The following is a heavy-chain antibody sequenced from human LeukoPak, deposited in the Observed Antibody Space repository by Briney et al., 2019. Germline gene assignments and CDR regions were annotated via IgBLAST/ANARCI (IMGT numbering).Heavy chain of an antibody. V-gene: IGHV3-20*01. CDR2: INWNGGST. CDR1: GFTFSSYA. J-gene: IGHJ6*03. Sequence: GRSLRLSCAASGFTFSSYAMHWVRQAPGKGLEWVSGINWNGGSTGYADSVKGRFTISRDNAKNSLYLQMNSLRAEDTALYHCARSTGRRMYLGYMDVRGKGTTVTISS. CDR3: ARSTGRRMYLGYMDV. D-gene: IGHD2-2*01.